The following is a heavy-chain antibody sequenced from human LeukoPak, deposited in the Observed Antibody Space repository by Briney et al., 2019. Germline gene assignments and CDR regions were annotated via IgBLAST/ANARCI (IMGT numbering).Heavy chain of an antibody. J-gene: IGHJ3*02. V-gene: IGHV1-24*01. CDR2: FDPEDGET. Sequence: ASVKVSCKVSGYTLTELSMHWVRQAPGKGLEWMGGFDPEDGETIYAQKFQGRVTMTEDTSADTAYMELSSLRSEDTAVYYCATVPTYPTEAFDIWAKGQWSPSLQ. CDR3: ATVPTYPTEAFDI. CDR1: GYTLTELS. D-gene: IGHD2-2*01.